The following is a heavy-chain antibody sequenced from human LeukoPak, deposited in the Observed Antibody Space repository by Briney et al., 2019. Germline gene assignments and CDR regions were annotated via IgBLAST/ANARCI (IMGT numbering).Heavy chain of an antibody. V-gene: IGHV1-8*01. CDR3: ARGPRFVP. Sequence: ASVKVSCKASGYTFTIYEFNRVRQAPGQGLEWLGYISPDTGNTGYAQKFQGRVTMTRDTSISTTYMELSSLTSEDTAVYYCARGPRFVPWGQGTLVTVSS. CDR1: GYTFTIYE. J-gene: IGHJ5*02. CDR2: ISPDTGNT.